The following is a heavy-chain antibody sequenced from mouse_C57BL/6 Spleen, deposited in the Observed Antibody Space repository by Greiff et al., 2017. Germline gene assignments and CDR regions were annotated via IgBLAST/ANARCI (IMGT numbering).Heavy chain of an antibody. CDR3: SRKSNYDWYFDV. V-gene: IGHV2-2*01. J-gene: IGHJ1*03. Sequence: QVQLKESGPGLVQPSQSLSITCTVSGFSLTSYGVHWVPQSPGKGLEWLGVIWSGGSTDYNAAFISRLSISKDNSKSQVFFKMNSLQADDTAIYYWSRKSNYDWYFDVWGTGTTGTVSS. D-gene: IGHD2-5*01. CDR2: IWSGGST. CDR1: GFSLTSYG.